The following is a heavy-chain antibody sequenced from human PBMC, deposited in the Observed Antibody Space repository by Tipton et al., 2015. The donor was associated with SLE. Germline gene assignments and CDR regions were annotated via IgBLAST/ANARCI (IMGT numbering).Heavy chain of an antibody. V-gene: IGHV3-23*01. J-gene: IGHJ4*02. Sequence: SLRLSCAASGVTFSSYAISWVRQGPGQGWGWVSAISGSGGSTYSADSVKGRFTSSRATSKNSLNLQMNSLRAEDSAVYFGAGGTIVITTPYYFDYWGQGTLVTVSS. CDR2: ISGSGGST. CDR1: GVTFSSYA. CDR3: AGGTIVITTPYYFDY. D-gene: IGHD3-22*01.